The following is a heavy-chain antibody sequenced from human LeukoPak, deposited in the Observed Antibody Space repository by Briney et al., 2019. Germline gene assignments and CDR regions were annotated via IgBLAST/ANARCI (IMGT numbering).Heavy chain of an antibody. D-gene: IGHD3-3*01. Sequence: PSQTLSLTCTVSGGSISSGDYYWSWIRQPPGKGLEWIGYIYYSGSTYYNPSLKSRVTISVDTSKNQFSLKLSSVTAADTAVYYCARKARFWSGIVQNWFDPWGQGTLVTVSS. CDR3: ARKARFWSGIVQNWFDP. CDR1: GGSISSGDYY. V-gene: IGHV4-30-4*01. CDR2: IYYSGST. J-gene: IGHJ5*02.